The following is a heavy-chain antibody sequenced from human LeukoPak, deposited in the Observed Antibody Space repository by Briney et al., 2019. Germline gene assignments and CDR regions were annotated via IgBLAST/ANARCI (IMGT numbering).Heavy chain of an antibody. CDR2: IYTSGST. Sequence: SETLSLTCTVSGGSISSYYWSWIRQPAGKGLEWIGRIYTSGSTNYNPSLKSRVTMSVDTSKNQLSLKLSSVTAADTAVYYCARAWTVRGVGWFDPWGQGTLVTVSS. D-gene: IGHD3-10*01. J-gene: IGHJ5*02. V-gene: IGHV4-4*07. CDR1: GGSISSYY. CDR3: ARAWTVRGVGWFDP.